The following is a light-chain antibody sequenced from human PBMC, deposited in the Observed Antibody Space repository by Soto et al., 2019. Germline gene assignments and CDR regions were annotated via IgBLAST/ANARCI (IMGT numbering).Light chain of an antibody. J-gene: IGKJ4*01. CDR1: PTMHNY. CDR2: TTS. V-gene: IGKV1-39*01. Sequence: DIQMPQSPSSLSASVGDRVTITCRASPTMHNYLNWYQLKPGKAPKLLIYTTSTLQSGVPSRFSGSGSGTDVTLTISSLQPEDCAIYFCQQHDNTPLTFGGGTKVEIK. CDR3: QQHDNTPLT.